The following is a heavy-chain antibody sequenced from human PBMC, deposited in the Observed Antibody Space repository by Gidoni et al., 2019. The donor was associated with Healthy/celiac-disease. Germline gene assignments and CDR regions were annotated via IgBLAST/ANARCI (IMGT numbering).Heavy chain of an antibody. CDR2: ISGSGGST. Sequence: EVQLLESGGGLVQPGGSLRLSCAASGFPFRSYAMSWVRQAPGKGLEWVSAISGSGGSTYYADSVKGRFTISRDNSKNTLYLQMNSLRAEDTAVYYCAITVGEQLASYGGLDYWGQGTLVTVSS. CDR3: AITVGEQLASYGGLDY. V-gene: IGHV3-23*01. D-gene: IGHD6-6*01. CDR1: GFPFRSYA. J-gene: IGHJ4*02.